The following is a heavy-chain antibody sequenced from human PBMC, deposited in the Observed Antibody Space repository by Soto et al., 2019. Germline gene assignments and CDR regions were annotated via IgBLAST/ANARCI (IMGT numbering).Heavy chain of an antibody. CDR3: ATTGPY. V-gene: IGHV3-33*01. CDR2: IWFDGSNK. Sequence: QVQLVESGGGVVQPGRSLRLSCAASGFTFSSYGMHWVRQAPGKGLEWVAVIWFDGSNKFYADSVKCRFTISRDNSKNTVSLQTNSLRDEHSAAYYCATTGPYWGQGTLVTVSS. CDR1: GFTFSSYG. J-gene: IGHJ4*02.